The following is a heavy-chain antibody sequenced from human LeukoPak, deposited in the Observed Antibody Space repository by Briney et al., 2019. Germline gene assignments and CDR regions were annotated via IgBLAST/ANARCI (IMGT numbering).Heavy chain of an antibody. CDR1: GYTFTSYD. CDR3: ARVRGGWNYMDV. CDR2: MNPNSGNT. J-gene: IGHJ6*03. Sequence: GASMKVSCKASGYTFTSYDINWVRQATGQGLEWMGWMNPNSGNTGYAQKFQGRVTMTRNTSISTAYMELSSLRSEDTAVYYCARVRGGWNYMDVWGKGTTVTVSS. V-gene: IGHV1-8*01. D-gene: IGHD1-26*01.